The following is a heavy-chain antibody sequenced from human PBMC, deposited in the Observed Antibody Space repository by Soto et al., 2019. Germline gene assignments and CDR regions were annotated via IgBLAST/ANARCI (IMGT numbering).Heavy chain of an antibody. CDR2: ISAYNGNT. V-gene: IGHV1-18*04. Sequence: ASVKVSCKASGYTFTSYGISWVRQAPGQGLEWMGWISAYNGNTNYAQKLQGRVTMTTDTSTSTAYVELRSLRSDDTALYYCARVRDDIAQGFDPWGQGTLVTVSS. J-gene: IGHJ5*02. CDR3: ARVRDDIAQGFDP. CDR1: GYTFTSYG. D-gene: IGHD2-15*01.